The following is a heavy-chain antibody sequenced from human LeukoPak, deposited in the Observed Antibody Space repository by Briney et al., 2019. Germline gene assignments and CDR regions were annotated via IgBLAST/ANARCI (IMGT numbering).Heavy chain of an antibody. Sequence: GGSLRLSCAASGFTFSSYAMHWVRQAPGKGLEWVAVISYDGSNKYYADSVKGRFTISRDNSKNTLYLQMNSLRAEDTAVYYCARDPLLYSSGWYHDAFDIWGQGTMVTVSS. CDR2: ISYDGSNK. V-gene: IGHV3-30*04. J-gene: IGHJ3*02. CDR3: ARDPLLYSSGWYHDAFDI. D-gene: IGHD6-19*01. CDR1: GFTFSSYA.